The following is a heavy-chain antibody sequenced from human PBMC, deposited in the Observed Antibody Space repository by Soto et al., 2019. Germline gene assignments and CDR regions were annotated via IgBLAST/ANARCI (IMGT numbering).Heavy chain of an antibody. CDR2: ISYDGSNK. D-gene: IGHD2-15*01. Sequence: QVQLVESGGGVVQPGRSPRLSCAASGFTFSSYGMHWVRQAPGKGLEWVAVISYDGSNKYYADSVKGRFTISRDNSKNTLYLQMNSLRAEDTAVYYCAKDRKGIGWSYFDYWGQGTLVTVSS. CDR3: AKDRKGIGWSYFDY. CDR1: GFTFSSYG. J-gene: IGHJ4*02. V-gene: IGHV3-30*18.